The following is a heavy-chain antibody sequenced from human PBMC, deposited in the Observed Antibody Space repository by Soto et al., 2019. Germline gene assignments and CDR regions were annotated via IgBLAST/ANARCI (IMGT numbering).Heavy chain of an antibody. CDR3: ATDREAAAGKRVPSYYYYYMDV. CDR1: GYTLTELS. CDR2: FDPEDGET. J-gene: IGHJ6*03. D-gene: IGHD6-13*01. V-gene: IGHV1-24*01. Sequence: ASVKVSCKVSGYTLTELSMHWVRQAPGKGLEWMGGFDPEDGETIYAQKFQGRVTMTEDTSTDTAYMELSSLRSEDTAVYYCATDREAAAGKRVPSYYYYYMDVWGKGTTVTVSS.